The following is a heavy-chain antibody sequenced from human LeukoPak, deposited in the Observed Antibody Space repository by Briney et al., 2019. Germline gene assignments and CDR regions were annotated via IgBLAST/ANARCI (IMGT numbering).Heavy chain of an antibody. Sequence: SETLSLTCTVSGGSISSGGYYWSRIRQHPGKGLEWIGYIYYSGSTYYNPSLKSRVTISVDTSKNQFSLKLSSVTAADTAVYYCARFSLSTVVVPAADAFGIWGQGTMVTVSS. J-gene: IGHJ3*02. CDR3: ARFSLSTVVVPAADAFGI. CDR2: IYYSGST. CDR1: GGSISSGGYY. D-gene: IGHD2-2*01. V-gene: IGHV4-31*03.